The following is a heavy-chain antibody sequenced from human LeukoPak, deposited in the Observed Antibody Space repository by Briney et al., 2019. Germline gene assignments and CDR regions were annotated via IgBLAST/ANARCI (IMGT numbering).Heavy chain of an antibody. V-gene: IGHV3-30*18. CDR1: GFTFSSYG. J-gene: IGHJ6*02. Sequence: GGSLRLSCAASGFTFSSYGMHWVRQAPGKGLEWVAVISYDGSNKYSADSVKGRFTISRDNYKNTLYLHMNSLRAEDTAVYYCAKDLAHYNWNDADYYYGMDVWGQGTTVTVSS. CDR2: ISYDGSNK. D-gene: IGHD1-20*01. CDR3: AKDLAHYNWNDADYYYGMDV.